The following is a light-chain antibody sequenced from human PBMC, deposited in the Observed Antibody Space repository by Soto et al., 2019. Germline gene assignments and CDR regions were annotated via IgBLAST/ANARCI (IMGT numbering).Light chain of an antibody. V-gene: IGLV2-14*01. CDR2: EVS. CDR3: CSYAGSGTFV. J-gene: IGLJ1*01. CDR1: SSDIGAYNY. Sequence: QSVLTQPASVSGSPGQSITISCTGTSSDIGAYNYVSWYQQHPGKAPKLVIYEVSNRPSGISNGFSGSKSGYTASLIISGIQAEDEADYYCCSYAGSGTFVFGTGTKLTVL.